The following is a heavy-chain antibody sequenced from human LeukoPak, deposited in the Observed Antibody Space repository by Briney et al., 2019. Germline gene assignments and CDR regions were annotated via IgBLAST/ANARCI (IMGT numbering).Heavy chain of an antibody. D-gene: IGHD1-26*01. CDR3: ARGGGSYYAGLDY. J-gene: IGHJ4*02. CDR2: VSYDGSNK. CDR1: GFTFSSYA. V-gene: IGHV3-30*01. Sequence: GRSLRLSRAASGFTFSSYAMHWVRQAPGKGLEWVAVVSYDGSNKYYADSVKGRFTISRDNSKNTLYLQMNSLRAEDTAVYYCARGGGSYYAGLDYWGQGTLVTVSS.